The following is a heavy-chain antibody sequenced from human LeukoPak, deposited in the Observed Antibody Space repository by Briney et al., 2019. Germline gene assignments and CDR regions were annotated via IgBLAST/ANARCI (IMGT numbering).Heavy chain of an antibody. D-gene: IGHD3-3*01. CDR3: ARLPPYDFWSGSGFGRYYYYMDV. CDR1: GGSISSGGYY. CDR2: IYYSGST. V-gene: IGHV4-31*03. J-gene: IGHJ6*03. Sequence: KPSQTLSLTCTVSGGSISSGGYYWSWIRQHPGKGLEWIGYIYYSGSTYYNPSLKSRVTISVDTSKNQFSLKLSSVTAADTAVYYCARLPPYDFWSGSGFGRYYYYMDVWGKGTTVTVSS.